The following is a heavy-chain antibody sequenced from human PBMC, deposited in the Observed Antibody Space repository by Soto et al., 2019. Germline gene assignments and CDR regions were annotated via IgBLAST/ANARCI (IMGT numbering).Heavy chain of an antibody. J-gene: IGHJ6*02. CDR2: IYYSGST. Sequence: QVQLQESGPGLVKPSQTLSLTCTVSGGSISSGGYYWSWIRQHPGKGLEWIGYIYYSGSTYYNPSLKSRVTIAVDTSKDQFSLKLSSVTAADTAVYYCAVSRDGYSMDVWGQGTTVTVSS. CDR3: AVSRDGYSMDV. D-gene: IGHD2-2*01. CDR1: GGSISSGGYY. V-gene: IGHV4-31*03.